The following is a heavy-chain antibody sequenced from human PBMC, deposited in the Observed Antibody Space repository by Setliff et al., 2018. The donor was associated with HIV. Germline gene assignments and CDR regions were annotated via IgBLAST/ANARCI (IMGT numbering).Heavy chain of an antibody. CDR3: ARLAEDYYDSGTWEVDY. V-gene: IGHV4-4*09. J-gene: IGHJ4*01. D-gene: IGHD3-10*01. CDR2: IKTSGRT. CDR1: GRSIDDSY. Sequence: PSKTLSLTCSVSGRSIDDSYCAWIRQSPGKGLEWIGFIKTSGRTNYKPSLKSRVTISLDTSKNQFSLRLNSVTATDTAVYYCARLAEDYYDSGTWEVDYWAHGTLVTVSS.